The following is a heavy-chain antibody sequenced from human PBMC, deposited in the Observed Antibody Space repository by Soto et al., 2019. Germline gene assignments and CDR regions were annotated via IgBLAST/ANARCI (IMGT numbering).Heavy chain of an antibody. V-gene: IGHV1-8*01. CDR2: MNPNSGNT. Sequence: ASVKVSCKVSGYTFASYDINWVRQATGQGLEWMGWMNPNSGNTGYAQKFQGRVTMTRNTSISTAYMELSSLRSEDTAVYYCARRSLRYFDWLSDWGQGALVTVS. J-gene: IGHJ4*02. D-gene: IGHD3-9*01. CDR3: ARRSLRYFDWLSD. CDR1: GYTFASYD.